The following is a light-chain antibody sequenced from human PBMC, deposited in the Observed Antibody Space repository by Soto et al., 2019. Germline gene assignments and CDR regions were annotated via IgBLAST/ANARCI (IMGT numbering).Light chain of an antibody. CDR2: SNN. Sequence: QSVLTQPPSASGTPGQRVTISCSGSTSNIGTNTVNWFQHLPGSAPKLLIYSNNQRPSGVPDRFSGSKSGTSASLAISGLQSEDEADYYCAAWDDSLNGLYVFGTGTKFTVL. CDR3: AAWDDSLNGLYV. CDR1: TSNIGTNT. V-gene: IGLV1-44*01. J-gene: IGLJ1*01.